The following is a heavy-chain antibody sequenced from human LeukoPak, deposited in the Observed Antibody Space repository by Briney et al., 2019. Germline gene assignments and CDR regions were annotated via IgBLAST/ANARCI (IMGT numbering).Heavy chain of an antibody. CDR3: AKGRGWEASYYYYYMDV. CDR1: GFTFSSYG. CDR2: IRYDGSNK. V-gene: IGHV3-30*02. Sequence: PGGSLRLSCAASGFTFSSYGMHWVRQAPGKGLEWVAFIRYDGSNKYYTDSVKGRFTISRDNSKNTLYLQMNSLRAEDTAMYYCAKGRGWEASYYYYYMDVWGKGTTVTISS. D-gene: IGHD1-26*01. J-gene: IGHJ6*03.